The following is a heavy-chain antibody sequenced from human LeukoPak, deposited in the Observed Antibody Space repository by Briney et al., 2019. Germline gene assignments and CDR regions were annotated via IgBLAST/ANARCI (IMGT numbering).Heavy chain of an antibody. CDR2: LTLIFVTA. CDR1: GGTFSSYA. D-gene: IGHD2-2*01. Sequence: SVKVSCKASGGTFSSYAISWVRQAPGQGLEWMGGLTLIFVTANYAQNFQCRVTITPDESTSTAYMELSSLRSEDTAVYYCARDCSSTSCFNWFDPWGQGTLVTVSS. CDR3: ARDCSSTSCFNWFDP. J-gene: IGHJ5*02. V-gene: IGHV1-69*13.